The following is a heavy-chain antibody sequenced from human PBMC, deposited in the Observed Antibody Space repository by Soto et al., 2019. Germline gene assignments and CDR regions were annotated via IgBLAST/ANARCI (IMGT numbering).Heavy chain of an antibody. J-gene: IGHJ6*02. CDR3: ARSSGGSGKLWNYYGMAV. Sequence: EVQLVESGGGLVKPGGSLRLSCAASGFTFSSYSMNWVRQAPGKGLEWVSSISSGSSYIYYADSVKGRFTISRDNAKNSLYLQMNSLRAEDTAVYYCARSSGGSGKLWNYYGMAVWGQGTTVTVSS. CDR1: GFTFSSYS. D-gene: IGHD3-10*01. V-gene: IGHV3-21*06. CDR2: ISSGSSYI.